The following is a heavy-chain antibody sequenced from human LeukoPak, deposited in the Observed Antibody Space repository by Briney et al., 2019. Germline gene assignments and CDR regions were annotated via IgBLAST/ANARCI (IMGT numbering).Heavy chain of an antibody. D-gene: IGHD3-22*01. CDR2: ISYDGSNK. CDR3: ARDYYYDSSGYYAPLDY. V-gene: IGHV3-30-3*01. CDR1: GFTFSSYA. Sequence: QPGGSLRLSCAASGFTFSSYAMHWVRQAPGKGLEWVAVISYDGSNKYYADSVEGRFTISRDNSKNTLYLQMNSLRAEDTAVYYCARDYYYDSSGYYAPLDYWGQGTLVTVSS. J-gene: IGHJ4*02.